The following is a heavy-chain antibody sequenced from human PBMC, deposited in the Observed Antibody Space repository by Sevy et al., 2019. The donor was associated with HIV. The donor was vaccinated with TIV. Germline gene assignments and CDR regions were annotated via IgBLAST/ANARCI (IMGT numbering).Heavy chain of an antibody. CDR3: ARVNPTYYYDSSGYSRDYYYYYMDV. V-gene: IGHV1-2*02. CDR2: INPNSGGT. J-gene: IGHJ6*03. D-gene: IGHD3-22*01. Sequence: ASVKVSCKASGYTFTGYYMHWVRQAPGQGLEWMGWINPNSGGTNYAQKFQGRVTMTRDTSISTAYMELSRLRSDDTAVYYCARVNPTYYYDSSGYSRDYYYYYMDVWGKGTTVTVSS. CDR1: GYTFTGYY.